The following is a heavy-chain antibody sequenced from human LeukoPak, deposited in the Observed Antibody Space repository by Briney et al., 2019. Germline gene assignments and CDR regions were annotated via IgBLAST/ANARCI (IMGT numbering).Heavy chain of an antibody. D-gene: IGHD3-22*01. V-gene: IGHV4-59*12. Sequence: SETLSLTCTVSGGSISSYYWSWIRQPQGKGLEWIGYIYYSGSTNYNPSLKSRVTISVDPSKNQFSLKLSSVTAADTAVYYCARGLAGYYDSSGYYVFDYWGQGTLVTVSS. CDR3: ARGLAGYYDSSGYYVFDY. J-gene: IGHJ4*02. CDR2: IYYSGST. CDR1: GGSISSYY.